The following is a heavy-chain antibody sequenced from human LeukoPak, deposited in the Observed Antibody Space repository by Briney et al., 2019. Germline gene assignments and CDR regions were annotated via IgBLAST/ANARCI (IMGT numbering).Heavy chain of an antibody. D-gene: IGHD3-22*01. V-gene: IGHV1-2*06. J-gene: IGHJ4*02. CDR2: INPNSGGT. Sequence: ASVKVSCKASGYTFTGYYMHWVRQAPGQGLEWMGRINPNSGGTNYAQKFQGRVTMTRDTSTSTVYMELRSLRSDDTAVYYCARDRVPYYYDSSGSTFDYWGQGTLVTVSS. CDR1: GYTFTGYY. CDR3: ARDRVPYYYDSSGSTFDY.